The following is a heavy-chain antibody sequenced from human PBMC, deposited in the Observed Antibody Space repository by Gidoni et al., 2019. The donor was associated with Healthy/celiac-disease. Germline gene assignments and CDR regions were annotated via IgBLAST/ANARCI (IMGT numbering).Heavy chain of an antibody. CDR1: AGTFSGYA. D-gene: IGHD3-16*02. J-gene: IGHJ4*02. CDR2: IIPIFGTA. V-gene: IGHV1-69*06. CDR3: ASGQYDYVWGSYRAGTTFDY. Sequence: SAGTFSGYAISWVRQAPGQGLEWMGGIIPIFGTANYAQKFQSRVTITADKSTSTAYMELSSLRSEDTAVYYCASGQYDYVWGSYRAGTTFDYWGQGTLVTVSS.